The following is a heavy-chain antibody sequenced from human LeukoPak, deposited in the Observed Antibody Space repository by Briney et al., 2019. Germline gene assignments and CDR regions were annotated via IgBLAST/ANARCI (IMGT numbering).Heavy chain of an antibody. Sequence: GGSLRLSCAASGFTFSSYAMYCVRQSPGKGLEWGAVISYDGSNKYYADSVKGRFTISRDNSKNTLYLQMRSLRAEDTAVYYCARDARTVGISMIVVGFDYWGQGTLVTVSS. CDR1: GFTFSSYA. CDR2: ISYDGSNK. V-gene: IGHV3-30*04. J-gene: IGHJ4*02. D-gene: IGHD3-22*01. CDR3: ARDARTVGISMIVVGFDY.